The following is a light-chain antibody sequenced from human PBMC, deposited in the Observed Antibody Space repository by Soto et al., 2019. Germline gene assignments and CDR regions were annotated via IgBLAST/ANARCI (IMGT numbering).Light chain of an antibody. J-gene: IGKJ4*01. CDR2: GAV. CDR3: QQTSSVPLT. V-gene: IGKV1-39*01. CDR1: QTISRY. Sequence: DIQMTQSPSSLSASVGDRVTITCRASQTISRYLNWYQQKPGKAPKLLIFGAVTLQRGVPSRFSGTGSGTDFALTISSLQGEDFATYDCQQTSSVPLTFGGGTKVESK.